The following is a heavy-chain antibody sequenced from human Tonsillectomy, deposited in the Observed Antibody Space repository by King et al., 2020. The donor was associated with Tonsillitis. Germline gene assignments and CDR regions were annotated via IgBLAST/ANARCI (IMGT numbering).Heavy chain of an antibody. J-gene: IGHJ4*02. Sequence: VQLVESGAEVKKPGESLRISCKGSGYYFSNYWITWVRQMPGKGLEWMGRIDPRDSETRYSQSFQGHVTISVDNSISTVYLQWISLEATDTAMYYCARHGRGPGGFYYFDHRGQGSLVTVSS. V-gene: IGHV5-10-1*03. CDR1: GYYFSNYW. CDR3: ARHGRGPGGFYYFDH. D-gene: IGHD2-8*02. CDR2: IDPRDSET.